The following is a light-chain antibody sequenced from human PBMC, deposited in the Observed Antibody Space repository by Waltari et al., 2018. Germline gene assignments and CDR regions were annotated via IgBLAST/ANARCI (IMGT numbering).Light chain of an antibody. Sequence: DIQMTQSPSSLSASVGDRVTITCRASQTISIYLNWYQQKPGKAPTLLIYATSSLQSGVPSRFSGSGSETDFTLTISSLQPDDIATYYCQQYESSSPYTFGPGTKLEIK. CDR1: QTISIY. CDR2: ATS. J-gene: IGKJ2*01. V-gene: IGKV1-39*01. CDR3: QQYESSSPYT.